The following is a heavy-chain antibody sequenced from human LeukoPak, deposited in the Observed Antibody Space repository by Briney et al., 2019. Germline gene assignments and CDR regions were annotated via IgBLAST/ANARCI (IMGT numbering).Heavy chain of an antibody. D-gene: IGHD6-19*01. CDR3: AKDPAVANTARRFQH. V-gene: IGHV3-23*01. Sequence: GGSLRLSCAASGFTFSSYAMSWVRQAPGKGLEWVSAISGSGASTYYADSVKGRFTISRDNSKSTLYLQMNSLRVEDTAVYYCAKDPAVANTARRFQHWGQGTLVTVTS. CDR1: GFTFSSYA. CDR2: ISGSGAST. J-gene: IGHJ1*01.